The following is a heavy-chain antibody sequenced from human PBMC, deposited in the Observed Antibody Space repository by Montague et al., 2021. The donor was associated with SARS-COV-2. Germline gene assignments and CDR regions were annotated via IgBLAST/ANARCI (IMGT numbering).Heavy chain of an antibody. D-gene: IGHD3-22*01. Sequence: SLRLSCAASGFTFGSHWMYWVRQAPGKGLMWVSRIKSGGSRIYYADSVKGRFTISRDNAKNMLYLQMNNLKAEDTAVYYCARGVLSESSVGEDYWGQGTLVTVSS. CDR1: GFTFGSHW. V-gene: IGHV3-74*01. J-gene: IGHJ4*02. CDR2: IKSGGSRI. CDR3: ARGVLSESSVGEDY.